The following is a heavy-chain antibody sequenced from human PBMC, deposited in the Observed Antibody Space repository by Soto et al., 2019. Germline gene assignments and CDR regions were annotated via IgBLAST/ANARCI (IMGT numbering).Heavy chain of an antibody. V-gene: IGHV3-23*01. CDR1: GFTFNKYA. CDR3: AKEDVLPADMAGWVGRIHDY. D-gene: IGHD2-2*01. J-gene: IGHJ4*02. CDR2: ISGSGDST. Sequence: GGTLRLSCAASGFTFNKYAMSWVRQAPGKGLEWVSAISGSGDSTYYADSVKGRFTISRDNSKSTLYLQMNSLRAEDTAVYYCAKEDVLPADMAGWVGRIHDYWGQGTLDTGSS.